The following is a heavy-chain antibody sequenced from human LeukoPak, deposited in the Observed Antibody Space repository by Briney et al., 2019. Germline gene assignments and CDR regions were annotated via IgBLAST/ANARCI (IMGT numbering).Heavy chain of an antibody. V-gene: IGHV4-59*01. CDR1: GGSISSYY. CDR2: LYNTGST. J-gene: IGHJ4*02. CDR3: ARVGDSSGYYDY. Sequence: SETLSLTCTVSGGSISSYYWSWIRQPPGKGLEWIGYLYNTGSTNYNPSLKSRVTISVGTSKNQFSLRVTSVTAADTAVYYCARVGDSSGYYDYWGQGTLVTVSS. D-gene: IGHD3-22*01.